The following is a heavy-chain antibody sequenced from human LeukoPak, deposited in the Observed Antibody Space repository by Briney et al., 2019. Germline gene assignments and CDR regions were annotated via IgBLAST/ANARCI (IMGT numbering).Heavy chain of an antibody. V-gene: IGHV3-48*01. D-gene: IGHD1-20*01. CDR3: ASSLTGDAFDI. J-gene: IGHJ3*02. Sequence: PGGSLRLSCAVSGLTFSRYAMSWVRQAPGKGLEWVSYISSSSSTIYYADSVKGRFTISRDNAKNSLYLQMNSLRAEDTAVYYCASSLTGDAFDIWGQGTMVTVSS. CDR1: GLTFSRYA. CDR2: ISSSSSTI.